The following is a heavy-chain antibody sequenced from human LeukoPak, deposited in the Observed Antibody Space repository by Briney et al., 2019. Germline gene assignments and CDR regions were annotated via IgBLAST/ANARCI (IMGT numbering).Heavy chain of an antibody. Sequence: GGSLRLSCAASGYRFNNYAIHWFRQAPGKGLEYVSGINNNGDSTYYANSVEGRFTISRDNSKNTLFLQMGSLTSEDTAVYYCARDYQTGFTGPGGDFWGQGTLVTVSS. CDR3: ARDYQTGFTGPGGDF. J-gene: IGHJ4*02. CDR1: GYRFNNYA. D-gene: IGHD3-9*01. V-gene: IGHV3-64*01. CDR2: INNNGDST.